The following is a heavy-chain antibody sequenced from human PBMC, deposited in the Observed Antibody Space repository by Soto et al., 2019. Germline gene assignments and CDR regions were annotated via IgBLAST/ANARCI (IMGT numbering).Heavy chain of an antibody. D-gene: IGHD6-6*01. V-gene: IGHV3-23*04. Sequence: VQLVESGGGLVQPGGSLRLSCAASGFTFGSYAMTWVRQAPGKGLEWVSGIRGGGSGRYSSDSVEARFTISRGNPKHLLYLQMNTLRAEDTAVYFCARVRFPSAPRRPLDYYFMDVWGNGTTITVSS. CDR1: GFTFGSYA. CDR3: ARVRFPSAPRRPLDYYFMDV. J-gene: IGHJ6*03. CDR2: IRGGGSGR.